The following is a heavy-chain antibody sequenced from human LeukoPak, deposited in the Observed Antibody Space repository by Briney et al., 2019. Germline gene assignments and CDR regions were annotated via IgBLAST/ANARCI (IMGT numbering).Heavy chain of an antibody. Sequence: GASVKVSCKASGYTFTSYGNIWVRQAPGQGLEWMGWISAYNGNTNYAQKLQGRVTMTTDTSTSTAYMELRSLRSDDTAVYYCARFPIVVVTAIPEFDYWGQGTLVTVSS. V-gene: IGHV1-18*01. CDR3: ARFPIVVVTAIPEFDY. CDR1: GYTFTSYG. D-gene: IGHD2-21*02. CDR2: ISAYNGNT. J-gene: IGHJ4*02.